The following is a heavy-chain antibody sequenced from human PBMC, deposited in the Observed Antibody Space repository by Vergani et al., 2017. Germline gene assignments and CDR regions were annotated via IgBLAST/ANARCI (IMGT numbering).Heavy chain of an antibody. V-gene: IGHV3-9*01. CDR3: AKGSYSSPNYYDNDYMDV. Sequence: EVQLVESGGGLVQPGRSLRLSCAASGFTFDDYAMHWVRQAPGKGLEWVSGISWNSGSIDYADTVKGRFTISRDNAKNSLYLQMNSLRAEDTALYYCAKGSYSSPNYYDNDYMDVWGKGTTVTVSS. D-gene: IGHD6-13*01. CDR1: GFTFDDYA. J-gene: IGHJ6*03. CDR2: ISWNSGSI.